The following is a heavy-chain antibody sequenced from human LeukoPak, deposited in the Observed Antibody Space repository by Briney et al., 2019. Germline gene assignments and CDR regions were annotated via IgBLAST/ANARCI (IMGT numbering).Heavy chain of an antibody. Sequence: PSETLSLTCTVSGGSISSGGYYWSWIRQHPGKGLEWIGYIYYSGSTYYNPSLKSRVTISVDTSKNQFSLKLSSATAADTAVYYCAATYLSSTSWEAMDVWGKGTTVIVSS. CDR3: AATYLSSTSWEAMDV. J-gene: IGHJ6*04. CDR2: IYYSGST. D-gene: IGHD2-2*01. V-gene: IGHV4-31*03. CDR1: GGSISSGGYY.